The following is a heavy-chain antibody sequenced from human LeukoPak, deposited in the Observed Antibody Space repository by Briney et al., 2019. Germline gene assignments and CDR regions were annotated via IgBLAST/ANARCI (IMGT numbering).Heavy chain of an antibody. CDR1: GYIFTDYY. CDR2: MNPNSGDT. Sequence: GASVKVSCKASGYIFTDYYMHWVRQVTGQGLEWMGWMNPNSGDTGYPQKFQGRVTMTRDTSITTAYMELSSLRSEDTAVDYCARSGFGSGISFDLWGQGTLVTVSS. V-gene: IGHV1-8*02. J-gene: IGHJ5*02. CDR3: ARSGFGSGISFDL. D-gene: IGHD3-10*01.